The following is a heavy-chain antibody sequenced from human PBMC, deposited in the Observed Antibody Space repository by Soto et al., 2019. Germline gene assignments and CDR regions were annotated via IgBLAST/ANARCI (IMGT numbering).Heavy chain of an antibody. CDR2: ISSSSSYI. V-gene: IGHV3-21*01. CDR1: GFTFSSYS. D-gene: IGHD6-6*01. J-gene: IGHJ5*02. CDR3: ARDRGSSGWFDP. Sequence: EVQLVESGGGLVKPGGSLRLSCAASGFTFSSYSMNWVRQAPGKGLEWVSSISSSSSYIYYADSVKGRFTISRDNAKNSLYLQMNSLGAEDTAVYYCARDRGSSGWFDPWGQGTLVTVSS.